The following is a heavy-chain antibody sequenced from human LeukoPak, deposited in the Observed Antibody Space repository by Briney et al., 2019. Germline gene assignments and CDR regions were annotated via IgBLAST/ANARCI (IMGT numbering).Heavy chain of an antibody. CDR3: ARRKYYYDSSGYSPGYYFDY. Sequence: PSGTLSLTCAVSGGSISSSNWWSWVRQPPGKGLEWIGEIYHSGSTNYNPSLKSRVTISVDKSKNQFSLKLSSVTAADTAVYYCARRKYYYDSSGYSPGYYFDYWGQGTLVTVSS. CDR2: IYHSGST. D-gene: IGHD3-22*01. J-gene: IGHJ4*02. CDR1: GGSISSSNW. V-gene: IGHV4-4*02.